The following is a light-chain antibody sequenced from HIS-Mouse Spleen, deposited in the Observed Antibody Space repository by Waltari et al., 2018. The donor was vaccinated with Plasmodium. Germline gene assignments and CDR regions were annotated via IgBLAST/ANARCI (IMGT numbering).Light chain of an antibody. CDR3: YSTDSSGNHRV. CDR1: AVPKKY. J-gene: IGLJ3*02. Sequence: SYELTQPPSVSVSPGQTARSTCPGDAVPKKYAYWYQQKSGQAPVLVIYEDSKRPSGIPERFSGSSSGTMATLTISGAQVEDEADYYCYSTDSSGNHRVFGGGTKLTVL. CDR2: EDS. V-gene: IGLV3-10*01.